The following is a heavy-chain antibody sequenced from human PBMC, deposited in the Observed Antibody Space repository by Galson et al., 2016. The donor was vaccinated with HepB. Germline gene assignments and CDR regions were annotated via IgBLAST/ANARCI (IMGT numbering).Heavy chain of an antibody. D-gene: IGHD2-2*01. Sequence: SLRLSCAASGFTFTSYAMRWVRQAPGKGLEWVSGVDYSGTYTQYAESVKGRFTMSRDNSRNTVYLQMSSLRAEDTAIYYCAKDAYCISGSCYGVVSNYGMDVWGKGTTVIVSS. CDR1: GFTFTSYA. CDR2: VDYSGTYT. J-gene: IGHJ6*04. V-gene: IGHV3-23*05. CDR3: AKDAYCISGSCYGVVSNYGMDV.